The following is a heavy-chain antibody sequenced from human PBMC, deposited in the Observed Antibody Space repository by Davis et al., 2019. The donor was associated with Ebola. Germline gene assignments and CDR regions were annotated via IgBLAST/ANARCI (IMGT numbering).Heavy chain of an antibody. J-gene: IGHJ6*02. D-gene: IGHD5-18*01. Sequence: PGGSLRLSCAASGFTFSSYSMNWVRQAPGKGLEWVSSISSSSSYIYYADSVKGRFTISRDNAKNSLYLQMNSLRAEDTAVYYCARGYSYGNYYYYGLDVWGQGTTVTVSS. CDR1: GFTFSSYS. V-gene: IGHV3-21*01. CDR2: ISSSSSYI. CDR3: ARGYSYGNYYYYGLDV.